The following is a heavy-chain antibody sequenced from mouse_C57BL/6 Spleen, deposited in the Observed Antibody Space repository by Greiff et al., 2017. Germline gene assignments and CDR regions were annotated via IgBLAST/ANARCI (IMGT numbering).Heavy chain of an antibody. Sequence: VKLVESGPGLVQPSPSLSITCTVSGFSLTSYGVHWVRQSPGKGLEWLGVICSGGSTDYNAPFMSRLSITKDNSKSHVFFKMNSLQADDTAIYYCAKAINTEDYAMDCWGQGTSVTVS. CDR2: ICSGGST. J-gene: IGHJ4*01. D-gene: IGHD1-2*01. V-gene: IGHV2-5*01. CDR1: GFSLTSYG. CDR3: AKAINTEDYAMDC.